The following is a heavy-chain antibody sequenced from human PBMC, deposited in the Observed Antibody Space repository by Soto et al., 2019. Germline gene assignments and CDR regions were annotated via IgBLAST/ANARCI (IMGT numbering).Heavy chain of an antibody. Sequence: EVQLLESGGGGVQPGGSLRLSCAASGFIFSDYAMTWVRQTPGKGLGWVSAITSSGSSTYFADSLKGRITISRDNSKNTLSLQMDSLGVEATAIYYCAKGVEGYVVSSFDSWGQGALVTVSS. J-gene: IGHJ4*02. CDR3: AKGVEGYVVSSFDS. CDR1: GFIFSDYA. V-gene: IGHV3-23*01. D-gene: IGHD5-12*01. CDR2: ITSSGSST.